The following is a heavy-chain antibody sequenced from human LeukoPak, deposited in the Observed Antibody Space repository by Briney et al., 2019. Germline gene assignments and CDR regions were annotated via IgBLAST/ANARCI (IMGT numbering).Heavy chain of an antibody. CDR2: FYPEDGET. CDR3: ATRHAYCGGDYSPSADAFDI. J-gene: IGHJ3*02. D-gene: IGHD2-21*02. CDR1: GYTLTELS. Sequence: ASVKVSCKVSGYTLTELSMHWVRQAPGKGLEWMGGFYPEDGETIYAQKFQGRVTMTEDTSTDTAYMELSSLRSEDTAVYYCATRHAYCGGDYSPSADAFDIWGQGTMVTVSS. V-gene: IGHV1-24*01.